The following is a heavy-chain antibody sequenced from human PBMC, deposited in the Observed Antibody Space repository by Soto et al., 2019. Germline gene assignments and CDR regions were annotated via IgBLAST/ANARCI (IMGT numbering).Heavy chain of an antibody. J-gene: IGHJ6*02. CDR2: ISYDGSNK. CDR1: GFTFSSYG. V-gene: IGHV3-30*18. CDR3: AKTTRNYYYGMDV. Sequence: SLRLSCAASGFTFSSYGMHWVRQAPGKGLEWVAVISYDGSNKYYADSVKGRFTISRDNSKNTLYLQMNSLRAEDTAVYYCAKTTRNYYYGMDVWGQGTTVTVSS.